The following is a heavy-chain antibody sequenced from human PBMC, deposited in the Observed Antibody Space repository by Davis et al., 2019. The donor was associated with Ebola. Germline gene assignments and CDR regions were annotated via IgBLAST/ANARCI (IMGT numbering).Heavy chain of an antibody. CDR1: GFTFSRYW. CDR2: IKQDGSEK. Sequence: PGGSLRLSCAASGFTFSRYWMSWVRQAPGKELEWVANIKQDGSEKYYVDSVRGRFTISRDNAKNSLYLQMNSLRAEDTAVYYCARGTLYSSSSCGSWGQGTLVTVSS. V-gene: IGHV3-7*01. CDR3: ARGTLYSSSSCGS. D-gene: IGHD6-6*01. J-gene: IGHJ4*02.